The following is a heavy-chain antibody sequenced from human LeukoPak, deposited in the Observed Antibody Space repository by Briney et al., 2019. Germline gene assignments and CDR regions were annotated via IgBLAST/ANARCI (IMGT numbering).Heavy chain of an antibody. CDR2: ISYDGSNK. CDR1: GFTFSSYG. J-gene: IGHJ2*01. Sequence: PGGSLRLSCAASGFTFSSYGMHWVRQAPGKGLEWVAVISYDGSNKYYADSVKGRFTISRDNSKNTLYLQMNSLRAEDTAVYYCAKDHYYYGSGSYYFNWYFDLWGRGTLVTVPS. V-gene: IGHV3-30*18. D-gene: IGHD3-10*01. CDR3: AKDHYYYGSGSYYFNWYFDL.